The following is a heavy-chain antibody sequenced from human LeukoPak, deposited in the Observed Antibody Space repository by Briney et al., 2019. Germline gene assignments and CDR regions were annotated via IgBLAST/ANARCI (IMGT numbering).Heavy chain of an antibody. D-gene: IGHD6-6*01. CDR2: INHSGST. CDR3: ARRAARWLAYYYYYGMDV. J-gene: IGHJ6*02. CDR1: GGSFSGYY. Sequence: SETLSLTCAVYGGSFSGYYWSWIRQPPGKGLEWIGEINHSGSTNYNPSLKSRVTISVDTSKNQFSLKLSSVTAADTAVYYCARRAARWLAYYYYYGMDVWGQGTTVTVSS. V-gene: IGHV4-34*01.